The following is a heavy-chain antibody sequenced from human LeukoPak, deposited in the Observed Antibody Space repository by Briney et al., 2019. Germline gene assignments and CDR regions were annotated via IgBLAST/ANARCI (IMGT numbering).Heavy chain of an antibody. D-gene: IGHD2-2*02. Sequence: PGGSLRLSCAASGFTVSSNYMSWVRQAPGKGLEWVSVIYIGGSTYYADSVKGRFTISRDISKNTLYLQMISLRAEDTAMYYCARLGFVVPAVIFDYWGQGTLVTVSS. CDR2: IYIGGST. CDR3: ARLGFVVPAVIFDY. CDR1: GFTVSSNY. J-gene: IGHJ4*02. V-gene: IGHV3-53*01.